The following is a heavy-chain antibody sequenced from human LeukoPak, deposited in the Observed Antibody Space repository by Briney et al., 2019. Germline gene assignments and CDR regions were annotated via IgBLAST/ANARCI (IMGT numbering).Heavy chain of an antibody. CDR3: ASLEYYYGSGNYY. CDR1: GFTFSSYA. CDR2: ISGSGGST. V-gene: IGHV3-23*01. Sequence: PGGSLRLSCAASGFTFSSYAMSWVRQAPGKGQEWVSAISGSGGSTYYADSVKGRFTISRDNAKNSLYLQTNSLRAEDTAVYYCASLEYYYGSGNYYWGQGTLVTVSS. D-gene: IGHD3-10*01. J-gene: IGHJ4*02.